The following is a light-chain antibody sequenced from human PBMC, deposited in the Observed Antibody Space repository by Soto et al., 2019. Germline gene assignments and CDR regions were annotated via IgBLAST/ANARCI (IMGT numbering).Light chain of an antibody. CDR3: QQYGSSPRT. CDR1: QSVRSSH. CDR2: GAS. Sequence: IVLMQSPGTLSLSHVERATVSYRPSQSVRSSHLAWYRQKPGQAPSLLIYGASSRATGIPDRFSGSGSGTDFTLTISRLEPEDFAVYYCQQYGSSPRTFGQGTKVDIK. V-gene: IGKV3-20*01. J-gene: IGKJ1*01.